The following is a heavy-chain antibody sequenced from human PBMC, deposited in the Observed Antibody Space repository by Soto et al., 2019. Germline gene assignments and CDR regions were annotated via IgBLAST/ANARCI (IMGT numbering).Heavy chain of an antibody. D-gene: IGHD2-15*01. CDR2: IIPIFGTA. CDR1: GGTFSSYA. V-gene: IGHV1-69*13. Sequence: SVKVSCKASGGTFSSYAISWVRQAPGQGLEWMGGIIPIFGTANYAQKFQGRVTITADESTSTAYMELSSLRSEDTAVYYCARDLTYGGKGYYYYYGMDVWGQGTTVTVSS. CDR3: ARDLTYGGKGYYYYYGMDV. J-gene: IGHJ6*02.